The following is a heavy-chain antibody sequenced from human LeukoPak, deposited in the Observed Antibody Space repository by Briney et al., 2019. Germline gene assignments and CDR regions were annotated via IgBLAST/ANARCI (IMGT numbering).Heavy chain of an antibody. CDR3: ASSVGSTDY. J-gene: IGHJ4*02. CDR2: INHRGST. CDR1: GESLSKYY. D-gene: IGHD1-26*01. Sequence: SETLSLTCAVYGESLSKYYWTWIRQSPGKGLEWIGEINHRGSTNQNPSLKSRVILSVDTSKHQFSLKLTSVTAADAAVYYCASSVGSTDYWGQGTLVTVSS. V-gene: IGHV4-34*01.